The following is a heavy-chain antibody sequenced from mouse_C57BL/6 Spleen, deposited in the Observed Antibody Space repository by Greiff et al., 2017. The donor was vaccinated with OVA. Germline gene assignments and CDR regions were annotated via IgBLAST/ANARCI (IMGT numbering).Heavy chain of an antibody. V-gene: IGHV2-6-1*01. CDR2: IWSDGST. CDR3: ARHPYGSSYDYAMDY. CDR1: GFSLTSYG. Sequence: VQVVESGPGLVAPSQSLSITCTVSGFSLTSYGVHWVRQPPGKGLEWLVVIWSDGSTTYNSALKSRLSISKDNSKSQVFLKMNSLQTDDTAMYYCARHPYGSSYDYAMDYWGQGTSVTVSS. J-gene: IGHJ4*01. D-gene: IGHD1-1*01.